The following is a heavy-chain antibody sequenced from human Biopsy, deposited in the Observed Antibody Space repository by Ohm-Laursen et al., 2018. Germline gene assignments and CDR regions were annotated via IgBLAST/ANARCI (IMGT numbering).Heavy chain of an antibody. CDR2: IRSISSGGTT. CDR1: GFNFGDLG. V-gene: IGHV3-49*03. D-gene: IGHD5-18*01. CDR3: TKWSGGYSYSSL. J-gene: IGHJ4*02. Sequence: SLRLSCAASGFNFGDLGMGWFRQVPGKGLECVSLIRSISSGGTTEYAESVKGRFTVSRDDSKSLTYLQMSSLKIEDTGIYYCTKWSGGYSYSSLWGRGTLVTVSS.